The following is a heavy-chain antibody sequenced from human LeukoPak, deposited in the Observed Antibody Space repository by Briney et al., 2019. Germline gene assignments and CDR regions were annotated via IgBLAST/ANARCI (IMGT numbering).Heavy chain of an antibody. V-gene: IGHV1-46*01. CDR1: GYTFTSYY. D-gene: IGHD3-22*01. Sequence: GASVKVSCKASGYTFTSYYMHWVRQAPGQGLEWMGIINPSGGSTSYAQKFQGRVTMTRDTSTSTVYMELSSLRSEDTAVYYCARDRTTSGYYSGYFDYWGQGTLVTVS. CDR2: INPSGGST. J-gene: IGHJ4*02. CDR3: ARDRTTSGYYSGYFDY.